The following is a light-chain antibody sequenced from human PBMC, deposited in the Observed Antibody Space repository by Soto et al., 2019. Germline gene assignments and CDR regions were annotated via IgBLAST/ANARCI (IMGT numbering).Light chain of an antibody. Sequence: AIKMTQSPSSLSASIGDRVTITCRASQGIKNDLGWYQQKPGKAPNLLIYAASTLQSGVPSRFSGSGSGTDFTLTISSLQPEDFATYYCQHYNSYSEAFGQGTKVDIK. CDR2: AAS. V-gene: IGKV1-6*01. CDR3: QHYNSYSEA. J-gene: IGKJ1*01. CDR1: QGIKND.